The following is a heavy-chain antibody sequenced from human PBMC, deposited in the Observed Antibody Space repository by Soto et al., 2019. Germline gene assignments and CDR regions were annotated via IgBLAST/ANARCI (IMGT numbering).Heavy chain of an antibody. CDR1: GYSFTSYW. CDR2: IYSGDSDT. Sequence: GEALKISFKGSGYSFTSYWIGLGRQMPGKSLEGMGVIYSGDSDTSYSPSFQGQVTISADKSISTACLQWSSLKASDTAMYYCASFAAAAGNYYYYGMDVWGQGTTVTVSS. J-gene: IGHJ6*02. D-gene: IGHD6-13*01. V-gene: IGHV5-51*01. CDR3: ASFAAAAGNYYYYGMDV.